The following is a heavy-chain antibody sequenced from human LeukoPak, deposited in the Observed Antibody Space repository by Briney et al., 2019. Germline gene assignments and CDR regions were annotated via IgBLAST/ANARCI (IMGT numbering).Heavy chain of an antibody. CDR3: ARDLGLRGST. D-gene: IGHD4-23*01. J-gene: IGHJ5*02. V-gene: IGHV3-74*01. Sequence: GGSLRLSCAASGFTFSSYSMNWVRQTPGKGLVWVSRMYGDMSDISYADSVKGRFTISRDNAKNTVYLQMNSLRGEDTAVYYCARDLGLRGSTWGQGTLVTVSS. CDR2: MYGDMSDI. CDR1: GFTFSSYS.